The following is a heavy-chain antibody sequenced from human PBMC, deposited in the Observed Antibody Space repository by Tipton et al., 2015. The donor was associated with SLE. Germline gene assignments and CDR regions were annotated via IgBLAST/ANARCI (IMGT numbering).Heavy chain of an antibody. CDR2: ISYDGSNK. V-gene: IGHV3-30-3*01. CDR3: ARGDCSSTSCLDY. J-gene: IGHJ4*02. CDR1: GFTFSSYA. D-gene: IGHD2-2*01. Sequence: SLRLSCAASGFTFSSYAMHWVRQAPGKGLEWVAVISYDGSNKYYADSVKGRFTISRDNSKNTLYLQMNSLRAEDTAVYYCARGDCSSTSCLDYWGQGTLVTVSS.